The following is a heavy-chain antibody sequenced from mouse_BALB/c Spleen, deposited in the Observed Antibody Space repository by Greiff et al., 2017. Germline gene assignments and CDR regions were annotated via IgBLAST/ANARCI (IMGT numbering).Heavy chain of an antibody. V-gene: IGHV14-3*02. J-gene: IGHJ2*01. Sequence: EVHLVESGAELVKPGASVKLSCTASGFNIKDTYMHWVKQRPEQGLEWIGRIDPANGNTKYDPKFQGKATITADTSSNTAYLQLSSLTSEDTAVYYCARGGIPTVVAGTFDYWGQGTTLTVSS. D-gene: IGHD1-1*01. CDR1: GFNIKDTY. CDR2: IDPANGNT. CDR3: ARGGIPTVVAGTFDY.